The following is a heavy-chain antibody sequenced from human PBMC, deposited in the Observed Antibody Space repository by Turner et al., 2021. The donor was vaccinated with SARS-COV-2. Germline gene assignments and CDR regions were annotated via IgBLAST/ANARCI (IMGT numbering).Heavy chain of an antibody. Sequence: QVQMVESGGGVVQPGWYLRISCAASGFTFSSYGRPWVRQAPGKGLEWVADIWYAGSYKYYADSVKGRFTIARDNSKNTLYLQMNSLRAKDTALYYGARDGGTGTTFPFFDYWGQGTLVTVSS. CDR3: ARDGGTGTTFPFFDY. D-gene: IGHD1-7*01. CDR2: IWYAGSYK. J-gene: IGHJ4*02. CDR1: GFTFSSYG. V-gene: IGHV3-33*01.